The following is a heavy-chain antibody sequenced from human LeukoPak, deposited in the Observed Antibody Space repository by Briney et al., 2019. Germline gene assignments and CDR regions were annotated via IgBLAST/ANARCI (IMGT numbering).Heavy chain of an antibody. Sequence: SVNVSCKPSGGTFSRFTISWVRQAPGQGFEWMGGITPIFGTANYAQKFQGRVTITADESTSTAYMELSSLRSEDTGVYYCARARGSGYYSHSYYFDYWGQGTLVTVSS. CDR3: ARARGSGYYSHSYYFDY. CDR1: GGTFSRFT. D-gene: IGHD3-22*01. CDR2: ITPIFGTA. V-gene: IGHV1-69*13. J-gene: IGHJ4*02.